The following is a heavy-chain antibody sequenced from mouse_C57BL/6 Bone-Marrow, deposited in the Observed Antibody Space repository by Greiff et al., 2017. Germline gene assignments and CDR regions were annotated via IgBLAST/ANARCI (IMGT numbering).Heavy chain of an antibody. CDR2: IRLKSDNYAT. CDR3: TGFTTVVAWDFDV. V-gene: IGHV6-3*01. Sequence: EVKLQESGGGLVQPGGSMKLSCVASGFTFSNYWMNWVRQSPEKGLEWVAQIRLKSDNYATHYAESVKGRFTISRDDSNSSVYLQMNNLRAEDTGIYYCTGFTTVVAWDFDVWGTGTTVTVSS. CDR1: GFTFSNYW. D-gene: IGHD1-1*01. J-gene: IGHJ1*03.